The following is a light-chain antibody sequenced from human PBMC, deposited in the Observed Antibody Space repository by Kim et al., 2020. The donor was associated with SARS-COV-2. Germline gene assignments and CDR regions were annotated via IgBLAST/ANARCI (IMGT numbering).Light chain of an antibody. CDR2: AAS. J-gene: IGKJ5*01. V-gene: IGKV1-39*01. CDR3: QNYNSPPVT. CDR1: QMISSY. Sequence: DIQMTQSPSSLSASVGDRVTITCRASQMISSYLNWYQQKPGKAPKLLIFAASSLQSGVPSRFSGSASGTDFALTISSLQPEDVAIYYCQNYNSPPVTFGQGTRLEIK.